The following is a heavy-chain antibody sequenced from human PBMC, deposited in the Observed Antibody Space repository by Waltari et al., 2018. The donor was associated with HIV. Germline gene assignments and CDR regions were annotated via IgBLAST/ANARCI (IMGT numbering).Heavy chain of an antibody. CDR2: IYYSENT. Sequence: LQLQESGPGLVKPSETLSLTCTVSGGSVSSSVYYWGWIRQPPGKGLEWIGNIYYSENTYDSTSLKRRVTISVDTSKNHFSLRVTSVTAADTAVDYCARGPGYYFDSWGQGTLVTVSS. CDR3: ARGPGYYFDS. CDR1: GGSVSSSVYY. D-gene: IGHD3-10*01. J-gene: IGHJ4*02. V-gene: IGHV4-39*02.